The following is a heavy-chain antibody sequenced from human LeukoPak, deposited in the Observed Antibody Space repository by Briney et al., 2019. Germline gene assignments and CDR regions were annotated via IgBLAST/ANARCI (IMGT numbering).Heavy chain of an antibody. CDR1: GLTFSSYA. CDR2: ISGSGGSP. V-gene: IGHV3-23*01. Sequence: GGSLRLSCAASGLTFSSYAMSWVRQAPGKGLEWVSAISGSGGSPYYADSVKGRFTISRDNSKNTLYLQMNSLRAEDTAVYYCVKEYHSRGFGAYFDYWGQGTLVTVSS. CDR3: VKEYHSRGFGAYFDY. D-gene: IGHD3-3*01. J-gene: IGHJ4*02.